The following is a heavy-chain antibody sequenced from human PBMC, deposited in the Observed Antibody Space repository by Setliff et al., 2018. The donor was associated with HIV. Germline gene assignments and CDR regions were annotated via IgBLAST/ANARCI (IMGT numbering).Heavy chain of an antibody. J-gene: IGHJ2*01. Sequence: PSETLSFTCSVFGGSISSGDYYWSWLRQHPGKGLEWIGYIYHSGTTYYNPSLASRVIISADTSRKRFSLQLNSVTAADTGVYFCARAPQDRTTWYFDLWGRGTLVTVSS. CDR1: GGSISSGDYY. D-gene: IGHD4-17*01. V-gene: IGHV4-31*03. CDR3: ARAPQDRTTWYFDL. CDR2: IYHSGTT.